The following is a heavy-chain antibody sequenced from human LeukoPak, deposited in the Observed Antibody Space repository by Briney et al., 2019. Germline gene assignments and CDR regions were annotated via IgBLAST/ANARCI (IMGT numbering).Heavy chain of an antibody. Sequence: GGSLRLSCAASGITFSGSTMNWVRQAPGKGLEWVSFISTSSSYIYYADSVRGRFTISRDNAKNSLYLQMNSLRAEDTAVYYCARQQWLDGAYYFDYWGQGTLVTVSS. CDR3: ARQQWLDGAYYFDY. V-gene: IGHV3-21*01. J-gene: IGHJ4*02. CDR2: ISTSSSYI. D-gene: IGHD6-19*01. CDR1: GITFSGST.